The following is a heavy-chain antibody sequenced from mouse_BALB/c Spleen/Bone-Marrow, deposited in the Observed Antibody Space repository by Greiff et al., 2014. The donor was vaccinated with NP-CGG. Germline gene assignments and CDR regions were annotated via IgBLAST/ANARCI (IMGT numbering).Heavy chain of an antibody. Sequence: EVQLQQSGAALVKPGASVELSCTASGFNIKDTYMHWVKQRPEQGLEWIGRIDPANGNTKYDPKFQGKATITADTSSNTAYLQLSSLTSEDTAVYYCANYYYGSHFDYWGQGTILTVSS. CDR1: GFNIKDTY. CDR2: IDPANGNT. J-gene: IGHJ2*01. V-gene: IGHV14-3*02. CDR3: ANYYYGSHFDY. D-gene: IGHD1-1*01.